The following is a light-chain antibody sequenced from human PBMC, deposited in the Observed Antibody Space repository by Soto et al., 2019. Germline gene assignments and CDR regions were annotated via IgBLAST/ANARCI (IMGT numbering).Light chain of an antibody. CDR3: QQYGSSPRT. CDR2: GAS. CDR1: QSVSSSY. V-gene: IGKV3-20*01. J-gene: IGKJ4*01. Sequence: EIALTQSPGTLSLSPGERATVSCRASQSVSSSYLAWYQQKPGQAPRLLIYGASSRATGIPDRFSGSGSGTDFTLTISRLEPEDFAVYYCQQYGSSPRTFGGGTKMDTK.